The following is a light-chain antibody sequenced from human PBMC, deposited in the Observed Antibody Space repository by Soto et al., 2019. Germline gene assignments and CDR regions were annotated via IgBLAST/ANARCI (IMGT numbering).Light chain of an antibody. CDR2: EDS. CDR1: QSASSH. J-gene: IGKJ1*01. V-gene: IGKV3-11*01. Sequence: EIVLTQSPATLSLSPAERATLSCRSSQSASSHLAWSQQQPGQAPWPHIQEDSNGATGNPARFSGSGSGTEFTLTISSLQPDAFAPYYCQDYNTYAWRFGHGTKVDIK. CDR3: QDYNTYAWR.